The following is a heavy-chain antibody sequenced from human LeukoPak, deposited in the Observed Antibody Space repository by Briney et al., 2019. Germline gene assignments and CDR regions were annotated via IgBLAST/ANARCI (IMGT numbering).Heavy chain of an antibody. D-gene: IGHD6-19*01. V-gene: IGHV4-34*01. CDR1: GGSFSGYY. J-gene: IGHJ4*02. CDR3: ARDEIAVAGTRDY. Sequence: SETLSLTCAVYGGSFSGYYWSWIRQPPGKGLEWIGEINHSGSTNYNPSLKSRVTISVDTSKNQFSLKLSSVTAADTAVYYCARDEIAVAGTRDYWGQGTLVTVSS. CDR2: INHSGST.